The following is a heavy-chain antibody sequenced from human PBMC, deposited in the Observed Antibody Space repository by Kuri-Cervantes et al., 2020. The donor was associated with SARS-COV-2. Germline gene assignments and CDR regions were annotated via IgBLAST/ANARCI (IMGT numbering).Heavy chain of an antibody. V-gene: IGHV3-30*14. CDR3: ARDAGTSNWWRAAYDAFDI. CDR2: VSHDGSSK. J-gene: IGHJ3*02. Sequence: GESLKISCEVSGFTFSERAMHWVRQAPGKGLEWVAAVSHDGSSKYLADSVRGRFTISRDNSRNTVFLQINNLRLDDTAVYYCARDAGTSNWWRAAYDAFDIWGQGTWVTVSS. CDR1: GFTFSERA. D-gene: IGHD1-14*01.